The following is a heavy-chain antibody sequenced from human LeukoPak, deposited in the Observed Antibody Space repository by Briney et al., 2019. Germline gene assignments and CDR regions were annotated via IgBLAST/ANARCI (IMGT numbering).Heavy chain of an antibody. D-gene: IGHD3-22*01. CDR1: GYTFTGYY. J-gene: IGHJ4*02. CDR3: AREVEDYYDSSGCYFDY. Sequence: ASVKVSCKASGYTFTGYYMHWVRQAPGQGLEWMGWINPNSGGTNYAQKFQGRVTMTRDTSISTAYMELSRLRSGDTAVYYCAREVEDYYDSSGCYFDYWGQGTLVTVSS. CDR2: INPNSGGT. V-gene: IGHV1-2*02.